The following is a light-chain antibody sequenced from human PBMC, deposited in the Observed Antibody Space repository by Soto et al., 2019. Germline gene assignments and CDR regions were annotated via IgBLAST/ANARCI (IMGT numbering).Light chain of an antibody. CDR3: QQSYSAPRT. V-gene: IGKV1-39*01. CDR2: AAS. Sequence: DIQMTQSPSSLSASVGYRFTITCRASQSISFYLNWYQQKQGNAPKVLIYAASNLQTGVPSRFSGSGYGTDFNLTINSLQTEDFATYYCQQSYSAPRTFGQGTKVDIK. J-gene: IGKJ1*01. CDR1: QSISFY.